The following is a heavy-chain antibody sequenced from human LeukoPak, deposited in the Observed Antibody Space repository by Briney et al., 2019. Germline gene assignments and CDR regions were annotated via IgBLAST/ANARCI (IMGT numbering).Heavy chain of an antibody. J-gene: IGHJ4*02. D-gene: IGHD3-22*01. CDR2: INTSGGST. CDR1: GYTFTSYY. CDR3: ARDLHYYDSSGYYYDY. V-gene: IGHV1-46*01. Sequence: ASVKVSCKASGYTFTSYYMHWVRQAPGPGLEWMGIINTSGGSTSYAQKFQGRVTMTRDMSTSTVYMELSSLRSEDTAVYYCARDLHYYDSSGYYYDYWGQGTLVTVSS.